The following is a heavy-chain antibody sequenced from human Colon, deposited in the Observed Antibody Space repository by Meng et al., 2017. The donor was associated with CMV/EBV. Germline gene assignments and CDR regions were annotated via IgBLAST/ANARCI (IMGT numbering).Heavy chain of an antibody. J-gene: IGHJ5*02. D-gene: IGHD1-1*01. CDR2: VNLYSGGT. V-gene: IGHV1-2*06. Sequence: KPPGDTFTDYYIRWVRQAPGQGLEWMGRVNLYSGGTDYAQNFQGRVTMTWDASISTAYMVLTWLTSDDTAIYYCARGGERGHQTLDPWGQGALVTVS. CDR3: ARGGERGHQTLDP. CDR1: GDTFTDYY.